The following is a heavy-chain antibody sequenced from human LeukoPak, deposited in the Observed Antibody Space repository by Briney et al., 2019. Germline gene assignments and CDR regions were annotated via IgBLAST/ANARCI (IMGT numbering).Heavy chain of an antibody. CDR3: AKDFGYGPTDY. J-gene: IGHJ4*02. D-gene: IGHD5-18*01. CDR2: ISYDGSNK. V-gene: IGHV3-30*18. CDR1: GFTFSSYG. Sequence: GGSLRLSCAASGFTFSSYGMHWVRQAPGKGLEWVAVISYDGSNKYYADSVKGRFTISRDNSKSTLYLQMNSLRAEDTAVCYCAKDFGYGPTDYWGQGTLVTVSS.